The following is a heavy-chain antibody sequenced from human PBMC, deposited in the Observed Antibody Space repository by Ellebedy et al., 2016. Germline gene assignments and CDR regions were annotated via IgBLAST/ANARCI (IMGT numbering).Heavy chain of an antibody. J-gene: IGHJ3*02. CDR1: GGSFSGYY. Sequence: SETLSLXXTVYGGSFSGYYWSWIRQPPGKGLEWIGEINHSGSTNYNPSLKSRVTISVDTSKNQFSLKLSSVTAADTAVYYCARTGYSSGWGAFDIWGQGTMVTVSS. V-gene: IGHV4-34*01. D-gene: IGHD6-19*01. CDR3: ARTGYSSGWGAFDI. CDR2: INHSGST.